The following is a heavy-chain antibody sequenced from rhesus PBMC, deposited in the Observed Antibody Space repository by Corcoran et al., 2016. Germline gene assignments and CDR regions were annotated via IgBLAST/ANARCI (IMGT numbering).Heavy chain of an antibody. J-gene: IGHJ4*01. CDR3: ASDPLGGGDY. D-gene: IGHD3-34*01. V-gene: IGHV4S11*01. Sequence: VQLVESGGGLVQPGGSLRLSCTGSGFTFGSYYMYWVRQAPGKGLDWIGYFYDSGSSNNYHPSLKRRVTLSVNTSKNQLSLKRSSVTAADTAVYYCASDPLGGGDYWGQGVLVTVSS. CDR2: FYDSGSSN. CDR1: GFTFGSYY.